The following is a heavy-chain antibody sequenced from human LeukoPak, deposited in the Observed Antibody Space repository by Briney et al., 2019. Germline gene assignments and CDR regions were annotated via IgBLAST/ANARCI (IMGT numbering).Heavy chain of an antibody. CDR2: IDPSDSYT. J-gene: IGHJ4*02. V-gene: IGHV5-10-1*01. CDR3: ARRYDILTVYIDY. Sequence: PGESLRISCKGSGYSFTSYWISWVRQMPGKGLEWMGRIDPSDSYTNYSPSFQGHVTISADKPISTAYLQWSSLKASDTAMYYWARRYDILTVYIDYGGRGTLVTVSS. CDR1: GYSFTSYW. D-gene: IGHD3-9*01.